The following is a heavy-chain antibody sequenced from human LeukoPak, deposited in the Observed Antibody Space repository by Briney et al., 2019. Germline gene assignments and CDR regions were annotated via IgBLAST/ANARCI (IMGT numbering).Heavy chain of an antibody. CDR3: AKDRGYGDHMDV. V-gene: IGHV3-7*01. CDR1: GFTFSSYW. CDR2: IKKDGSEK. J-gene: IGHJ6*03. D-gene: IGHD4-17*01. Sequence: PGGSLRLSCAASGFTFSSYWMSWVRQAPGKGLEWVANIKKDGSEKYYVDSVKGRFTISRDNSKNTLYLQMNSLRAEDTAVYYCAKDRGYGDHMDVWGKGTTVTISS.